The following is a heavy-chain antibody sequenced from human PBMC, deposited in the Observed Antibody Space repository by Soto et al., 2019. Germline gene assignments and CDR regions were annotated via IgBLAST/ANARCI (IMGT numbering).Heavy chain of an antibody. Sequence: ASVKVSCKASGYTFTSYGISWVRQAPGQGLEWMGWISAYNGNTNYAQKLQGRVTMTTDTSTSTAYMDLRSLRSDDTAVYYCARHHVTHQYYYDSSGYYETDYWGQGTLVTVSS. CDR3: ARHHVTHQYYYDSSGYYETDY. D-gene: IGHD3-22*01. V-gene: IGHV1-18*01. J-gene: IGHJ4*02. CDR1: GYTFTSYG. CDR2: ISAYNGNT.